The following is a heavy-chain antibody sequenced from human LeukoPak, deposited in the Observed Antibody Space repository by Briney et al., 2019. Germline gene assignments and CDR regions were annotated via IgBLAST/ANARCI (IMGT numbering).Heavy chain of an antibody. Sequence: GASVKVSCKASGYTFTSYYMHWVRQAPGQGLEWMGWMNPNSGNTGYAQKFQGRVTMTRNTSISTAYMELSSLRSEDTAVYYCATGNIYYYGSGSYDLGYWGQGTLVTVSS. CDR2: MNPNSGNT. CDR3: ATGNIYYYGSGSYDLGY. V-gene: IGHV1-8*02. J-gene: IGHJ4*02. D-gene: IGHD3-10*01. CDR1: GYTFTSYY.